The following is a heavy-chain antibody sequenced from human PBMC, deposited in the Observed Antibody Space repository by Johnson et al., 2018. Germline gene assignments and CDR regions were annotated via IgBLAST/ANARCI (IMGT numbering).Heavy chain of an antibody. J-gene: IGHJ4*02. D-gene: IGHD5-18*01. CDR3: ARGSGYSYGVDY. CDR2: IYYTGTT. CDR1: GGSISTFY. Sequence: QVQLQESGPGLVKPSETLSLACSVSGGSISTFYWGWIRQPPGKGLEWIGYIYYTGTTTYNPSLKSRVTISVDPSKNHFPLKLPSVTAAATAVYYCARGSGYSYGVDYWGQGTMLTVSS. V-gene: IGHV4-59*01.